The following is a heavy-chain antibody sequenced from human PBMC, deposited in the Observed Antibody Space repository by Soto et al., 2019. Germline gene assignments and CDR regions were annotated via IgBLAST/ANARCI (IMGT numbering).Heavy chain of an antibody. J-gene: IGHJ3*02. V-gene: IGHV1-3*01. Sequence: QVQLVQSGAEVKKPGASVKVSCKASGYTFTNYAMHWVRQAPEQRPEWMGWINAGNGNTKFSQRFQGRVTITRDTSANIAYMELSSLTSEDTAVYYRARAGFCSTTSCSDAFDIWGQGTMVTVSS. D-gene: IGHD2-2*01. CDR2: INAGNGNT. CDR1: GYTFTNYA. CDR3: ARAGFCSTTSCSDAFDI.